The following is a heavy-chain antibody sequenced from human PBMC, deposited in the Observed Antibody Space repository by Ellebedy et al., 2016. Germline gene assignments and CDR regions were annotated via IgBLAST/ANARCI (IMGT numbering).Heavy chain of an antibody. CDR1: GLNFNTFF. Sequence: GESLKISXTASGLNFNTFFMSWVRQAPGKGLEWVSTISAGSDTTRLADSVKGRFSISRDNSASTLYLQMSRLRAEDTAVYYCRYGHYSHYWGQGTLVTVSS. J-gene: IGHJ4*02. D-gene: IGHD4-17*01. V-gene: IGHV3-23*01. CDR2: ISAGSDTT. CDR3: RYGHYSHY.